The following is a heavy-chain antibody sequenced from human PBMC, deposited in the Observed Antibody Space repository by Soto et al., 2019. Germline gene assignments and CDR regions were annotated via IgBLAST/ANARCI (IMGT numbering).Heavy chain of an antibody. CDR2: ISSSSSYI. Sequence: NPGGSLRLSCAASGFTFSSYSMNWVRQAPGKGLEWVSSISSSSSYIYYADSVKGRFTISRDNAKNSLYLQMNSLRAEDTAVYYCARGAMVSYYGMDVWGQGTTVTVSS. D-gene: IGHD5-18*01. CDR3: ARGAMVSYYGMDV. J-gene: IGHJ6*02. CDR1: GFTFSSYS. V-gene: IGHV3-21*01.